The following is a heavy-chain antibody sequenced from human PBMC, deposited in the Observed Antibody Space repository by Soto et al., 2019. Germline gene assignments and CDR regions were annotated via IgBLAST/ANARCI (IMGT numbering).Heavy chain of an antibody. Sequence: AETLSLTCTVSGGSVTNSSYYWGWIRQSPGKGLEWIGSVYYRGRSYSKSSVKSRVTISVDTSKNRFSLSLNSVTASDTAVYFCVSQRTTVPTQAYFDYWGPGAMVTVSS. V-gene: IGHV4-39*01. CDR2: VYYRGRS. D-gene: IGHD4-17*01. CDR1: GGSVTNSSYY. J-gene: IGHJ4*02. CDR3: VSQRTTVPTQAYFDY.